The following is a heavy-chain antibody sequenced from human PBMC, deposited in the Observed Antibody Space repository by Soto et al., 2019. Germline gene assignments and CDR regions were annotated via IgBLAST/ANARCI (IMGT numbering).Heavy chain of an antibody. CDR1: GGTFSSYA. V-gene: IGHV1-69*13. CDR2: IIPIFGTA. J-gene: IGHJ4*02. CDR3: ARVDRIAAAGFDY. Sequence: ASVKVSCKASGGTFSSYAISWVRPAPGQGLEWMGGIIPIFGTANYAQKFQGRVTITADESTSTAYMELSSLRSEDTAVYYCARVDRIAAAGFDYWGQGTLVTVSS. D-gene: IGHD6-13*01.